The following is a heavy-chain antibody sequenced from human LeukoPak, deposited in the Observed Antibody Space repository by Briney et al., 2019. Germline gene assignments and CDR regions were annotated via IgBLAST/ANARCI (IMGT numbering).Heavy chain of an antibody. J-gene: IGHJ4*02. CDR3: ARGNIDWLRSPGALYYFDY. D-gene: IGHD5-12*01. CDR2: SHINGGS. CDR1: GASITTHH. Sequence: PSETLSLTCTVSGASITTHHWSWLRQSSGKGLEWIGYSHINGGSYYTPSLKSRVTISLDTSENHFSLRLNSLTAADTAVYFCARGNIDWLRSPGALYYFDYWGQGILVAVSS. V-gene: IGHV4-59*11.